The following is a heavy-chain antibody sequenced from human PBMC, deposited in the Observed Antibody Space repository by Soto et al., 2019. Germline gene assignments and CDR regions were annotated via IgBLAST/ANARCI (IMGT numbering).Heavy chain of an antibody. CDR2: IYYSGST. CDR3: ARVYCSSTSCYVYYFDY. CDR1: GGSISSYY. D-gene: IGHD2-2*01. V-gene: IGHV4-59*01. Sequence: SETLSLTCTVSGGSISSYYWSWIRQPPGQGLEWIGYIYYSGSTNYNPSLQSRVTISVDTSKTQFSLKLSSVTAADTAVYYCARVYCSSTSCYVYYFDYWGQGTLVTVSS. J-gene: IGHJ4*02.